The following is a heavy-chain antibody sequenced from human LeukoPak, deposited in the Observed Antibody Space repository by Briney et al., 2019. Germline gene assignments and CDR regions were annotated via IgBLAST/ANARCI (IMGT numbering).Heavy chain of an antibody. V-gene: IGHV1-24*01. CDR2: FDPEDGET. CDR1: GYTLTELS. J-gene: IGHJ6*03. D-gene: IGHD1-26*01. Sequence: ASVKVSCKVSGYTLTELSMHWVRQAPGKGLEWMGGFDPEDGETIYAQKFQGRVTMTEDTSTDTAYMELRSLRSDDTAVYYCARAVVAGGATFFYYYYYMDVWGKGTTVTVSS. CDR3: ARAVVAGGATFFYYYYYMDV.